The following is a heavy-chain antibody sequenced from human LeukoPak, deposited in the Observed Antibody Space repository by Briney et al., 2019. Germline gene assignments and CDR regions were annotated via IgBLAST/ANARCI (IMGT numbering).Heavy chain of an antibody. V-gene: IGHV1-2*02. CDR2: INPNSGGT. J-gene: IGHJ5*02. CDR1: GYTFTGYY. D-gene: IGHD2-15*01. Sequence: ASVTVSCKASGYTFTGYYMHWVRQAPGQGLEWMGWINPNSGGTNYAQKFQGRVTMTRDTSISTAYMELSRLRSDDTAVYYCARGVVPYNWFDPWGQGTLVTVSS. CDR3: ARGVVPYNWFDP.